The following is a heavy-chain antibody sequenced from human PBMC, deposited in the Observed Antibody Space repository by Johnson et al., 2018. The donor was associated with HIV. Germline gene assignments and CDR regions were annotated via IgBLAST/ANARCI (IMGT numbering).Heavy chain of an antibody. V-gene: IGHV3-7*01. D-gene: IGHD6-13*01. CDR2: IKQDGSET. CDR3: VGAGSSCYYDAFDI. J-gene: IGHJ3*02. CDR1: GFTFSTYW. Sequence: VQLMESGGGLVQPGGSLRLSCEGSGFTFSTYWMSWLRQAPGKGLGWVANIKQDGSETYYVDSVKGRFSISRDNARNSLYLQMNSLRAEDTAVYYCVGAGSSCYYDAFDIWGQGTMVTVSA.